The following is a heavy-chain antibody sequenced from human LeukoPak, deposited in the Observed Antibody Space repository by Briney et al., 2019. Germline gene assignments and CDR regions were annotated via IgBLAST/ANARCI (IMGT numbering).Heavy chain of an antibody. CDR3: AKAPRVFGVVIDN. Sequence: GGSLRLSCAASEFTFSNYVMSWVRPAPGKGLEWVSAISGSGGTTYYADSVKGRFTISRDNSKNTLYLHMSSLRAEDTAIYYCAKAPRVFGVVIDNWGQGILVTVSS. V-gene: IGHV3-23*01. CDR1: EFTFSNYV. D-gene: IGHD3-3*01. CDR2: ISGSGGTT. J-gene: IGHJ4*02.